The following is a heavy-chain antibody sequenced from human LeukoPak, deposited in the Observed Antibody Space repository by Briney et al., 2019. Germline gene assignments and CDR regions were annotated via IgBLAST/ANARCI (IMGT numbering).Heavy chain of an antibody. V-gene: IGHV4-39*01. Sequence: PSETLSLTCIVSGAFISETRSYWAWIRQPPGKGLEWIGSFFHNGNTYYNPSLKSRLTISVDTSKNQYSLKLSSVTAADTAVYYCARHPPPDLGEDYWGQGILVTVSS. J-gene: IGHJ4*02. CDR1: GAFISETRSY. CDR2: FFHNGNT. D-gene: IGHD3-16*01. CDR3: ARHPPPDLGEDY.